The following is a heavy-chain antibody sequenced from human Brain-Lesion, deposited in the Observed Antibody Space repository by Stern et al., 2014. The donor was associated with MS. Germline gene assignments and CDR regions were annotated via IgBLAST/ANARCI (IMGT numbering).Heavy chain of an antibody. D-gene: IGHD1-26*01. V-gene: IGHV1-24*01. CDR1: GYTLTELS. CDR2: FDPEDGET. J-gene: IGHJ4*02. Sequence: VQLVESGAEVKKPGASVKVSCKVSGYTLTELSMHWARQAPRKGLEWMGGFDPEDGETIYAQKVQGRVPMTEDTSTDTAYMELSSLRSEDTAVYYCATLSPGAGGNYYRHFDYWGQGTLVTVSS. CDR3: ATLSPGAGGNYYRHFDY.